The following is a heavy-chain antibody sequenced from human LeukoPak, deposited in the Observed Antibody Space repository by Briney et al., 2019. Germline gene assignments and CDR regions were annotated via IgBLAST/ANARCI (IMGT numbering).Heavy chain of an antibody. Sequence: ASVKVSCKASGYTFTSYDINWVRQATGQGFEWMGWMNPNSGNTGYAQKFQGRVTMTRNTSISTAYMELSSLRSEDTAVYYCARAGCSSTSCYIRSPMHYYYMDVWGKGTTVTVSS. J-gene: IGHJ6*03. CDR3: ARAGCSSTSCYIRSPMHYYYMDV. CDR2: MNPNSGNT. D-gene: IGHD2-2*02. V-gene: IGHV1-8*01. CDR1: GYTFTSYD.